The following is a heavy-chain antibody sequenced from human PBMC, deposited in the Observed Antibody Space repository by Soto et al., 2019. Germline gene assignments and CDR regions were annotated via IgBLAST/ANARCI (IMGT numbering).Heavy chain of an antibody. V-gene: IGHV1-2*02. CDR3: ARERYQVISDGMDV. CDR2: INPQTGGT. J-gene: IGHJ6*02. D-gene: IGHD2-2*01. Sequence: ASVKVSCKASGYTFTGYYIHWVREAPGQGLEWMGWINPQTGGTSYGQKFQGRVTLSRDTSINTAYLELSRLRFDDAAVYFCARERYQVISDGMDVWGQGTTVTVSS. CDR1: GYTFTGYY.